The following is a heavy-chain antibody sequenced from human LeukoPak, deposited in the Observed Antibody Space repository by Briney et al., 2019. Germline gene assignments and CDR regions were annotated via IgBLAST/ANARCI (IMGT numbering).Heavy chain of an antibody. CDR1: GYTFTSYG. J-gene: IGHJ4*02. Sequence: ASVKVSCKASGYTFTSYGISWVRQAPGQGLEWMGWISAYNGNTNYAQKLQGRVTITTDTSTSTAYMELRSLRSDDTAVYYCATVTVAGSFDYWGQGTLVTVSS. CDR3: ATVTVAGSFDY. CDR2: ISAYNGNT. V-gene: IGHV1-18*01. D-gene: IGHD6-19*01.